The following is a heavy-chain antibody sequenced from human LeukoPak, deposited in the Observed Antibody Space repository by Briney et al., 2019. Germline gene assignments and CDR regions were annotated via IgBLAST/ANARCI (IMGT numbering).Heavy chain of an antibody. Sequence: EASVKVSCKASGYTFTSYAMHWVRQAPGQRLEWMGWINAGNGNTKYSQKFQGRVTITRDTSASTAYMELSSLRSEDTAVYYCARDRTKFSSSWYGPFDYWGQGTLVTVSS. CDR2: INAGNGNT. CDR1: GYTFTSYA. V-gene: IGHV1-3*01. CDR3: ARDRTKFSSSWYGPFDY. D-gene: IGHD6-13*01. J-gene: IGHJ4*02.